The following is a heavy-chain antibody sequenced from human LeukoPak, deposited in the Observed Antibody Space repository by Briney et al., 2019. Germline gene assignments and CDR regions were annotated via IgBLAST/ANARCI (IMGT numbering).Heavy chain of an antibody. CDR1: GDSITSGGFY. CDR2: VYYSGST. D-gene: IGHD4/OR15-4a*01. V-gene: IGHV4-39*01. J-gene: IGHJ5*02. CDR3: ARQDYAAWFDP. Sequence: PSETLSLTCNVSGDSITSGGFYWAWIRQSPGKGLEWIGNVYYSGSTQYNPSLRGRVSISMDMTKNQFSLNLNSVSVTDTAIYYCARQDYAAWFDPWGQGTLVTVSS.